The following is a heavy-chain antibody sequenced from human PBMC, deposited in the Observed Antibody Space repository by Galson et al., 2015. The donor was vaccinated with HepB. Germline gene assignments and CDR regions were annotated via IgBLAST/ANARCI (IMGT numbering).Heavy chain of an antibody. V-gene: IGHV1-69*04. CDR2: IIPILGIA. J-gene: IGHJ4*02. Sequence: SVKVSCKASGGTFSSYTISWVRQAPGQGLEWMGRIIPILGIANYAQKFQGRVTITADKSTSTAYMELSSLRSEDTAVYYCARDPYSSGWRSESLFDYWGQGTLVTVSS. D-gene: IGHD6-19*01. CDR3: ARDPYSSGWRSESLFDY. CDR1: GGTFSSYT.